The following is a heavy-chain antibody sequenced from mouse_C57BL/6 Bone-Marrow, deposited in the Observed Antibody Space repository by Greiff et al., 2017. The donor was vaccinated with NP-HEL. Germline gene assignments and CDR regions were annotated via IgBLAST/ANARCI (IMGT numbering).Heavy chain of an antibody. CDR3: ASFITTVSYYFDY. Sequence: VQLKQSVAELVRPGASVKLSCTASGFNFKNTYMHWVKQRPEQGLEWIGRIDPANGNTKYAPKFQGKATITADTSSNTAYLQLSSLTSEDTAIYYCASFITTVSYYFDYWGQGTTLTVSS. CDR1: GFNFKNTY. J-gene: IGHJ2*01. CDR2: IDPANGNT. D-gene: IGHD1-1*01. V-gene: IGHV14-3*01.